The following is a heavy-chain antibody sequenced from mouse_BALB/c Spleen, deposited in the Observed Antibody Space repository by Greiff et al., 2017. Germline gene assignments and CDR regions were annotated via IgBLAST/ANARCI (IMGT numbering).Heavy chain of an antibody. CDR3: ARKKLGGDWYFDV. D-gene: IGHD4-1*01. CDR2: INPYNDGT. V-gene: IGHV1-14*01. Sequence: VQLQQSGPELVKPGASVKMSCKASGYTFTSYVMHWVKQKPGQGLEWIGYINPYNDGTKYNEKFKGKATLTSDKSSSTAYMELSSLTSEDSAVYYCARKKLGGDWYFDVWGAGTTVTVSS. J-gene: IGHJ1*01. CDR1: GYTFTSYV.